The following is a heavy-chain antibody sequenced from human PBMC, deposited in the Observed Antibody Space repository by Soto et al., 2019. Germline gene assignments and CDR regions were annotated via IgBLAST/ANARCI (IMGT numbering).Heavy chain of an antibody. V-gene: IGHV4-31*03. CDR2: IYYSGST. J-gene: IGHJ5*02. D-gene: IGHD3-3*01. CDR1: GGSISSGGYY. CDR3: ARARFLEWLGWFDP. Sequence: SETLSLTCTVSGGSISSGGYYWSWIRQHPGKGLEWIGYIYYSGSTYYNPSLKSRVTISVDTSKNQFSLKLSSVTAADTAVYYCARARFLEWLGWFDPWGQGTLVTVSS.